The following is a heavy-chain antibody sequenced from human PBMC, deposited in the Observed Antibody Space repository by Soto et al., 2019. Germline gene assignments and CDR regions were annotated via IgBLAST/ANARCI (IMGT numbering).Heavy chain of an antibody. J-gene: IGHJ4*02. D-gene: IGHD2-15*01. CDR3: ARARGGYCSGGSCTQPDY. Sequence: TLSLTCTVSGGSISSGGYYWSWIRQHPGKGLEWIGYIYYSGSTYYNPSLKSRVTISVDTSKNQFSLKLSSVTAADTAVYYCARARGGYCSGGSCTQPDYWGQGTLVTVSS. CDR2: IYYSGST. CDR1: GGSISSGGYY. V-gene: IGHV4-31*03.